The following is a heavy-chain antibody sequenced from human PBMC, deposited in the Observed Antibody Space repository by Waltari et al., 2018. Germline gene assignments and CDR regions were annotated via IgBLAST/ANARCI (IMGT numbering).Heavy chain of an antibody. CDR2: IYSGGST. Sequence: EVQLVESGGGLIQPGGSLRLSCAASGFTVSSNYMSWVRQAPGKGLEGCAVIYSGGSTYYADSVKGRFTISRDNSKNTLYLQMNSLRAEDTAVYYCAREMPRTAAGTTDWGQGTLVTVSS. V-gene: IGHV3-53*01. J-gene: IGHJ4*02. CDR1: GFTVSSNY. D-gene: IGHD6-13*01. CDR3: AREMPRTAAGTTD.